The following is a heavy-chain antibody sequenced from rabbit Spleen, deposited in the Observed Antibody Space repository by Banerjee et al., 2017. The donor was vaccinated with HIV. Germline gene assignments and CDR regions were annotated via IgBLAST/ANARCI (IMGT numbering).Heavy chain of an antibody. CDR3: ARVSETSGWGEDL. J-gene: IGHJ4*01. Sequence: QEQLEESGGDLVKPEGSLTLTCTASGFSLSNNYAIYWVRQAPGKGLEWIGCIYTGSTGSTYYASWAKGRFTISKTSTTVTLQMTSLTVADTATYFCARVSETSGWGEDLWGPGTLVTVS. CDR1: GFSLSNNYA. D-gene: IGHD4-1*01. V-gene: IGHV1S45*01. CDR2: IYTGSTGST.